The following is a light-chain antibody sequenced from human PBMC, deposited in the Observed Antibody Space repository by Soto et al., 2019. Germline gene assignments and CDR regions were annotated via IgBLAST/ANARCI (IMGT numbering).Light chain of an antibody. V-gene: IGKV1-39*01. J-gene: IGKJ1*01. CDR1: QSIANY. CDR3: QQYSSYSAWT. CDR2: AAS. Sequence: DIQMTQSPSSLSASVGDRVTITCRASQSIANYLNWYQQKPGTAPKLLIFAASSLQSGVPSRLSGSGSGTDFTLTISSLQPEDFATYYCQQYSSYSAWTFGEGTKVEIK.